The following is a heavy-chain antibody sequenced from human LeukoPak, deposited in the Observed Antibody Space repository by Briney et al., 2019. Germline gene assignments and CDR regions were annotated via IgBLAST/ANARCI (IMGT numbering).Heavy chain of an antibody. CDR1: GNTFSYYD. D-gene: IGHD2-15*01. Sequence: ASVKVSCKASGNTFSYYDINWVRQAAGQGLEWMGWMHFNTGNTGYAQKFQGRVSMTRDTSRNTAYMELSSLRLEDTAVYFCARGAVRSCSGGNCYAPDFWGQGTLVTIS. J-gene: IGHJ4*02. CDR2: MHFNTGNT. CDR3: ARGAVRSCSGGNCYAPDF. V-gene: IGHV1-8*01.